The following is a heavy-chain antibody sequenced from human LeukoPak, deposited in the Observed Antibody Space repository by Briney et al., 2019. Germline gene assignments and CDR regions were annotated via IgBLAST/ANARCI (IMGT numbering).Heavy chain of an antibody. Sequence: GGSLRLSCAASGFTFSSYWMHWVRQAPGKGLVWVSRINSDGSSTSYADSVKGRFTISRDNAKNTLYLQMNSLRAGDTAVYYCARAYGSGRNYYYYGMDVWGQGATVTVSS. CDR3: ARAYGSGRNYYYYGMDV. D-gene: IGHD3-10*01. J-gene: IGHJ6*02. V-gene: IGHV3-74*01. CDR2: INSDGSST. CDR1: GFTFSSYW.